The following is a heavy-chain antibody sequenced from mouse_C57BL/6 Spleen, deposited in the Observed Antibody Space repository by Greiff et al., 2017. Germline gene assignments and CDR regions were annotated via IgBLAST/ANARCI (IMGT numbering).Heavy chain of an antibody. CDR2: FHPYNDDT. J-gene: IGHJ3*01. CDR1: GYTFTTYP. CDR3: ARRGYGSSYVGFAY. D-gene: IGHD1-1*01. V-gene: IGHV1-47*01. Sequence: VKLMESGAELVKPGASVKMSCKASGYTFTTYPIEWMKQNHGKSLEWIGNFHPYNDDTKYNEKFKGKATLTVEKSSSTVYLELSRLTSDYSAVYYCARRGYGSSYVGFAYWGQGTLVTVSA.